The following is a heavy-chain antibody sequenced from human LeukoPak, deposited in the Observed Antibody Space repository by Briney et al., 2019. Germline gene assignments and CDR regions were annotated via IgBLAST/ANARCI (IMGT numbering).Heavy chain of an antibody. CDR2: INPNSGGT. CDR1: GYTSINYG. Sequence: ASVEVSCKASGYTSINYGISWVRQAPGQGLEWMGWINPNSGGTNYAQKFQGRVTMTRDTSISTAYMELSRLRSDDTAVYYCARGELIRFSSSSVPDYWGQGTLVTVSS. CDR3: ARGELIRFSSSSVPDY. D-gene: IGHD6-6*01. J-gene: IGHJ4*02. V-gene: IGHV1-2*02.